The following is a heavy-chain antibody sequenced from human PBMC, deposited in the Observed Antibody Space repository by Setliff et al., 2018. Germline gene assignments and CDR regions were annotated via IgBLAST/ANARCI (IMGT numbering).Heavy chain of an antibody. V-gene: IGHV4-4*08. CDR3: ARGRLAVDGLFRRYLDY. Sequence: SETLSLTCTVSGGSMRSYYWSWIRQSPGKGLEYIAYIYASGRTNYNPSLKSRATISVDTSKNQFSLKMNSVTAADPAGYYCARGRLAVDGLFRRYLDYWGQGTQVTVSS. J-gene: IGHJ4*02. D-gene: IGHD6-19*01. CDR2: IYASGRT. CDR1: GGSMRSYY.